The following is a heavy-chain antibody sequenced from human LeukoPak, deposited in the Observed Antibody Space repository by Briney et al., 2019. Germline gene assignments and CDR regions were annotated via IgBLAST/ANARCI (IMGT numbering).Heavy chain of an antibody. Sequence: ASVKISCKGSGYSFTSYWIGWVRQMPGKGLEWMGIIYPGDSDTRYSPSFQGQVTISADKSISTTYLQWSSPKASDTAMYYCARQDYYDSSGYADFDYWGQGTLVTVSS. J-gene: IGHJ4*02. CDR2: IYPGDSDT. D-gene: IGHD3-22*01. CDR3: ARQDYYDSSGYADFDY. V-gene: IGHV5-51*01. CDR1: GYSFTSYW.